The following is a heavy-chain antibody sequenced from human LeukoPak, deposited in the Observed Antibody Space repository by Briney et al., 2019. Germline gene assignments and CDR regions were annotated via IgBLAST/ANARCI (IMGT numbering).Heavy chain of an antibody. CDR1: GFTFSDYS. J-gene: IGHJ4*02. Sequence: GGSLRLSCAASGFTFSDYSMNWVRQAPGKGLEWVSSISASSNYIYYADSVKGRFTISRDNAKNSLYLQMSSLRAEDTAVYYCARARYYVWGSYRYVDYWGQGTLVTVSS. V-gene: IGHV3-21*04. CDR3: ARARYYVWGSYRYVDY. D-gene: IGHD3-16*02. CDR2: ISASSNYI.